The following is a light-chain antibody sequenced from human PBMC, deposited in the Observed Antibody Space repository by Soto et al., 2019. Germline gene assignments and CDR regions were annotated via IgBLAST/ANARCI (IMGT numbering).Light chain of an antibody. V-gene: IGLV2-23*02. CDR3: CSYAGSSTFLYV. Sequence: QAALTQPATVLGFPGQSITISSTGTSSDVGSYNLVSWYQQHPGKAPKLMIYEVSKRPSGVSNRFSGSKSGNTASLTISGLQAEDEADSYCCSYAGSSTFLYVFGTGTKVTVL. J-gene: IGLJ1*01. CDR1: SSDVGSYNL. CDR2: EVS.